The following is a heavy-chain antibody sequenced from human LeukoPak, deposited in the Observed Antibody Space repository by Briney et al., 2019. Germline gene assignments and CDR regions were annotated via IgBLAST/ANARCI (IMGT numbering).Heavy chain of an antibody. V-gene: IGHV4-59*12. D-gene: IGHD2-2*01. CDR2: IYYSGST. J-gene: IGHJ4*02. CDR1: GGSISSYY. Sequence: PSETLSLTCTVSGGSISSYYWSWIRQPPGKGLEWIGYIYYSGSTNYNPSLKSRVTISVDTSKNQFSLKLSSVTAADTAVYYCARGGGGWPAALDYWGQGTLVTVSS. CDR3: ARGGGGWPAALDY.